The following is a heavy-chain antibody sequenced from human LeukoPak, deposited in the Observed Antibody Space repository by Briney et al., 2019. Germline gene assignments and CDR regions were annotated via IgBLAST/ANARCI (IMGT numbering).Heavy chain of an antibody. CDR1: GFTFNSYS. D-gene: IGHD3-22*01. CDR2: INSVSSTI. J-gene: IGHJ4*02. Sequence: PGGSLRLSCAASGFTFNSYSINWVRQAPGKGLEWVSWINSVSSTIYYADSVKGRFTISRDNAKNSLYLQLNSLRAEDTAVYYCASSYYNSGLYYFDYWGQGTLVTVSS. CDR3: ASSYYNSGLYYFDY. V-gene: IGHV3-48*01.